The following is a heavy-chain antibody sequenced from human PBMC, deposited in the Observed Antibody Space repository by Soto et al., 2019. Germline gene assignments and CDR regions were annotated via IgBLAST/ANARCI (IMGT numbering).Heavy chain of an antibody. CDR2: IYYSGST. CDR1: GGSISSGGYY. V-gene: IGHV4-31*03. J-gene: IGHJ4*02. CDR3: ARGVTMVRGVIHTPYFDY. D-gene: IGHD3-10*01. Sequence: QVQLQESGPGLVKPSQNLSLTCTVSGGSISSGGYYWSWIRQHPGKGLEWIGYIYYSGSTYYNPSLKNRVTISVDTSKNQFSLKLSSVTAADTAVYYCARGVTMVRGVIHTPYFDYWGQGTLVTVSS.